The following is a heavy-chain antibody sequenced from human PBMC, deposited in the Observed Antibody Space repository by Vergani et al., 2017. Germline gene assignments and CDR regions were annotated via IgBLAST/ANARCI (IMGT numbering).Heavy chain of an antibody. V-gene: IGHV3-48*01. CDR1: GFTFVDYG. Sequence: EVQMVESGGGVVRPGGSLRLSCAASGFTFVDYGMSWVRHAPGKGLEWVSYISSSGSTIYYADSVKGRFTISRDKAKNSLYLQMNSLRAEDTAVYYCARDYSGGGYSYGYCLYYWGQGTLVTVSS. J-gene: IGHJ4*02. D-gene: IGHD5-18*01. CDR2: ISSSGSTI. CDR3: ARDYSGGGYSYGYCLYY.